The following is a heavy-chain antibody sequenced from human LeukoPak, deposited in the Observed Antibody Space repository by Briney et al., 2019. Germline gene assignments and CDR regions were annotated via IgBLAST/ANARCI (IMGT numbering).Heavy chain of an antibody. V-gene: IGHV1-2*02. CDR1: GYTFTGYY. J-gene: IGHJ5*02. CDR3: ARGSIAARPPSYWSDP. Sequence: ASVKVSCKASGYTFTGYYMHWVRQAPGQGLEWMGWINPNSGGTNYAQKFQGRVTMTRDTSISTAYMELSRLRSDDTAVYYCARGSIAARPPSYWSDPWGQGTLVTVSS. D-gene: IGHD6-6*01. CDR2: INPNSGGT.